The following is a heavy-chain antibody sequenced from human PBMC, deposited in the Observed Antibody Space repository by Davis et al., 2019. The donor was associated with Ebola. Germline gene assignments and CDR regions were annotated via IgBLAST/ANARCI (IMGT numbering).Heavy chain of an antibody. D-gene: IGHD6-19*01. V-gene: IGHV3-73*01. Sequence: GESLKISCAASGFTFSRSAMHWVRQASGKGLEWVGRIRSKANSYATAYAASVKGRFTISRDDSKNTAYLQMNSLKTEDTAVYYCTSSAVAGTYDYWGQGTLVTVSS. CDR1: GFTFSRSA. CDR2: IRSKANSYAT. CDR3: TSSAVAGTYDY. J-gene: IGHJ4*02.